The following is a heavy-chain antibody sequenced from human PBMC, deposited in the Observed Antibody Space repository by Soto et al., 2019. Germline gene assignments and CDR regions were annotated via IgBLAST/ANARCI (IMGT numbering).Heavy chain of an antibody. CDR3: AGENGMGV. CDR1: GFTFSSYE. Sequence: HPGGSLRLSCAASGFTFSSYEMNWVRQAPGKGLEWVTYISSSGSTKYYADSVKGRFTIYRDNAKNSLYLQMNSLRAEDTAVYYCAGENGMGVWGQGTTVTVSS. J-gene: IGHJ6*02. V-gene: IGHV3-48*03. CDR2: ISSSGSTK.